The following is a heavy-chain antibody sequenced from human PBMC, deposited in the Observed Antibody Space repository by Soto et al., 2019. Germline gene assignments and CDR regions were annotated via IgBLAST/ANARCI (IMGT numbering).Heavy chain of an antibody. J-gene: IGHJ4*02. CDR2: IYYSGST. CDR3: ARENYDFWSGYYGY. Sequence: QVQLQESGPGLVKPSETLSLTCTVSGGSISSYYWSWIRQPPGKGLEWIGYIYYSGSTNYNPSLKSRVTISVDTSKNQFSLKLSSVTAADTAVDYCARENYDFWSGYYGYWGQGTLVTVSS. D-gene: IGHD3-3*01. V-gene: IGHV4-59*01. CDR1: GGSISSYY.